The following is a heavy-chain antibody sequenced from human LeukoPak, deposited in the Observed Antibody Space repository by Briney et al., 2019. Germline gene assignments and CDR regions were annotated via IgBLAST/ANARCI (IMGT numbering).Heavy chain of an antibody. CDR2: MNPNSGNT. D-gene: IGHD2-15*01. CDR1: GYTFTSYD. J-gene: IGHJ4*02. Sequence: ASVKVSCKASGYTFTSYDINWVRQATGQGLEWMGWMNPNSGNTGYAQKFQGRVTMTRNTSISTAYMELSSLRSEDTAVYYCARGTGYCSGGSWYADYWGQGTLVTVSS. V-gene: IGHV1-8*01. CDR3: ARGTGYCSGGSWYADY.